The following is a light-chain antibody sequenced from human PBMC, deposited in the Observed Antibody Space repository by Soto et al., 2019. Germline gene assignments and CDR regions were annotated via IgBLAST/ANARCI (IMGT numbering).Light chain of an antibody. V-gene: IGLV2-14*03. Sequence: QSALTQAASVTGSPGQSISISCTGTSSDVGAYNYVSWYQQHPGKAPKVLIYDVSNRPSGVSNRFSGSKSGNTASLTISGLQAEDEADYYGNSYTGGSTLFVFGTG. J-gene: IGLJ1*01. CDR2: DVS. CDR3: NSYTGGSTLFV. CDR1: SSDVGAYNY.